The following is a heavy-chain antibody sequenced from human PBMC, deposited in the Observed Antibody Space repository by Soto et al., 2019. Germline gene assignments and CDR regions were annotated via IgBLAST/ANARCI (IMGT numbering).Heavy chain of an antibody. J-gene: IGHJ6*02. CDR3: ARVRTIFGVAHIYYYSMDV. V-gene: IGHV1-2*02. CDR1: GYTFTGYY. Sequence: ASVKVSCKASGYTFTGYYMHWVRQAPGQGLEWMGWINPNSGGTNYAQKFQGRVTMTRDTSISTAYMELSRLRSDDTAVYYCARVRTIFGVAHIYYYSMDVWGQGTTVTVSS. D-gene: IGHD3-3*01. CDR2: INPNSGGT.